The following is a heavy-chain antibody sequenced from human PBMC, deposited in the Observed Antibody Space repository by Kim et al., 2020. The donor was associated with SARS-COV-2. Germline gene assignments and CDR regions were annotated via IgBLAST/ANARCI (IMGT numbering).Heavy chain of an antibody. CDR2: ISSSSSYI. CDR1: GFTFSSYS. J-gene: IGHJ4*02. CDR3: ARDGALILARPFDY. V-gene: IGHV3-21*01. D-gene: IGHD3-22*01. Sequence: GGSLRLSCAASGFTFSSYSMNWVRQAPGKGLEWVSSISSSSSYIYYADSVKGRFTISRDNAKNSLYLQMNSLRAEDTAVYYCARDGALILARPFDYWGQGTLVTVSS.